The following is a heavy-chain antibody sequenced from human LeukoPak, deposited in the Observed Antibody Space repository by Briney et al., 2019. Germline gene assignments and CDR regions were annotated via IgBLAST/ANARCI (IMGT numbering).Heavy chain of an antibody. D-gene: IGHD1-26*01. CDR2: INAGNGNT. CDR3: ARFLGGSYGMDV. V-gene: IGHV1-3*01. Sequence: ASVKVSCKASGYTFTSYSMHWVRQAPGQRLEWMGWINAGNGNTKFSQKFQGRVTITRDTSASTAYMELSSLRSEDTAVCYCARFLGGSYGMDVWGQGTTVTVSS. J-gene: IGHJ6*02. CDR1: GYTFTSYS.